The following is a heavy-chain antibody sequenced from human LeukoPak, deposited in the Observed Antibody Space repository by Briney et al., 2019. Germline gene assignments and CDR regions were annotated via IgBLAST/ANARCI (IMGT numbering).Heavy chain of an antibody. J-gene: IGHJ4*02. CDR2: IIPIFGTA. CDR3: ASSKVVVIAMFDY. D-gene: IGHD2-21*01. V-gene: IGHV1-69*01. Sequence: SVTVSCKVSGGTFSSYAISWVRQAPGQGLEWMVGIIPIFGTANYAQKFQGRLPSTADESTSTAYMELSSLRSEDTAVYYCASSKVVVIAMFDYWGQGTLVTVSS. CDR1: GGTFSSYA.